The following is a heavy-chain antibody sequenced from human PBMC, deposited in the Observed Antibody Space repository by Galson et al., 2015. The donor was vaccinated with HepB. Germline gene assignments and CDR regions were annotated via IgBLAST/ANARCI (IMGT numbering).Heavy chain of an antibody. Sequence: SVKVSCKASGYTFTSYAIHWVRQAPGQRFEWMGWINAGNGNTKYSQKFQDRVTITRDTSASTAHMELSSLRSEDTAVYYCARVGTLRGNWFDPWGQGTLVTVSS. CDR3: ARVGTLRGNWFDP. J-gene: IGHJ5*02. CDR2: INAGNGNT. D-gene: IGHD3-3*01. V-gene: IGHV1-3*01. CDR1: GYTFTSYA.